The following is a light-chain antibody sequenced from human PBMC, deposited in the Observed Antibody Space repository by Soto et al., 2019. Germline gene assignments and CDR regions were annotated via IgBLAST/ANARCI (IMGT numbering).Light chain of an antibody. CDR1: QSISDW. CDR2: KAS. J-gene: IGKJ2*01. CDR3: QRYNNYPYT. Sequence: DIPMTQSPSTLSASVGDRVTITCRASQSISDWLAWYQQKPGQAPKLLSYKASRLESGVPSRFSGSGSGTEFTLTINSLQPDDFSTYYCQRYNNYPYTFGKGSKLEIK. V-gene: IGKV1-5*03.